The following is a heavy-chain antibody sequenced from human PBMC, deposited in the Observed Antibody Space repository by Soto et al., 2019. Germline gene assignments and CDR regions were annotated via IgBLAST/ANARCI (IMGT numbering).Heavy chain of an antibody. CDR1: GGSISSYY. Sequence: PSETLSLTCTVSGGSISSYYWSWIRQPPGKGLEWIGYIYNSGSTNYNPSLKSRVTISVDTSKNQFSLTLSSVTAADTAVYYCARIITSAANFFDYWGQGILVTVSS. J-gene: IGHJ4*02. D-gene: IGHD2-2*01. CDR3: ARIITSAANFFDY. V-gene: IGHV4-59*01. CDR2: IYNSGST.